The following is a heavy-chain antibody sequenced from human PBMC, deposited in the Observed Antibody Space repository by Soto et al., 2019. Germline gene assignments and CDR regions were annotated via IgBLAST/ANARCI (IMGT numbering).Heavy chain of an antibody. Sequence: GASVKVSCKASGYTFTSYAMDWVRQAPGQGLEWMGWINTNTGNPTYAQGFTGRFVFSLDTSVSTAYLQICSLKAEDTAVYYCARDHRDGLFFHDDWYFELWGRGTLVTVAS. V-gene: IGHV7-4-1*01. D-gene: IGHD3-9*01. CDR2: INTNTGNP. CDR3: ARDHRDGLFFHDDWYFEL. CDR1: GYTFTSYA. J-gene: IGHJ2*01.